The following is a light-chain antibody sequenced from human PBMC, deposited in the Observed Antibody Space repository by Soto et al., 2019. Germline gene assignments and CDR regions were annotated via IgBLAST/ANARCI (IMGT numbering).Light chain of an antibody. J-gene: IGKJ4*01. Sequence: IVMTQSPATLSVSPGERATLSCRASLSVSSNLAWYQQKPGQAPRLLIYGASTRATGIPARFSGSGSGTEFTLTISSLQSEDFAVYYCKQYNSRPPPTSGGGIKVHIX. CDR2: GAS. V-gene: IGKV3-15*01. CDR3: KQYNSRPPPT. CDR1: LSVSSN.